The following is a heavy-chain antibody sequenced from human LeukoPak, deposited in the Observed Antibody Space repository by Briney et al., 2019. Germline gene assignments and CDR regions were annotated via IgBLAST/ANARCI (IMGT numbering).Heavy chain of an antibody. J-gene: IGHJ6*02. CDR3: ARWYPSSSQSGYYGMDV. CDR2: TKNKVKSYTT. D-gene: IGHD6-13*01. Sequence: GRSLRLSCAASGFTFSDHYMDWVRQAPGEGLEWVGRTKNKVKSYTTEYAASVTGRFSISRDDSKNLLFLQMNSLKPEDTAVYYCARWYPSSSQSGYYGMDVWGQGTTVTVSS. V-gene: IGHV3-72*01. CDR1: GFTFSDHY.